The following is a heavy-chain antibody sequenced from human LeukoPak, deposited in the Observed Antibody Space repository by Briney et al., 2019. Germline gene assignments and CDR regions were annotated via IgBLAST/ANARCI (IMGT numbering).Heavy chain of an antibody. CDR3: ARIIRERDAFDI. CDR2: IYSGGST. J-gene: IGHJ3*02. CDR1: GFTFSSYA. V-gene: IGHV3-66*01. D-gene: IGHD3-10*01. Sequence: GGSLRLSCAASGFTFSSYAMSWVRQAPGKGLEWVSVIYSGGSTYYADSVKGRFTISRDNSKNTLYLQMNSLRAEDTAVYYCARIIRERDAFDIWGQGTMVTVSS.